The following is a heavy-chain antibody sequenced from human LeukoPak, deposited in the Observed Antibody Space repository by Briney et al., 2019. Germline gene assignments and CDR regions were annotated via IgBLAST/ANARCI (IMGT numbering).Heavy chain of an antibody. Sequence: PSETPSLTCTVSGGSISSYYWSWIRQPPGKGLEWIGYIYYSGSTNYNPSLKSRVTISVDTSENQFSLKLNSVTAADTAVYYCARVSGYDWESFYDYWGQGTLVTVSS. CDR1: GGSISSYY. CDR3: ARVSGYDWESFYDY. J-gene: IGHJ4*02. D-gene: IGHD5-12*01. CDR2: IYYSGST. V-gene: IGHV4-59*01.